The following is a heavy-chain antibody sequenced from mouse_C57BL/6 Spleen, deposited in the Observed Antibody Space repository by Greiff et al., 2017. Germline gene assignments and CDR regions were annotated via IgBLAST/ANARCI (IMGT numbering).Heavy chain of an antibody. CDR3: ARDGSYYGSSYDGY. D-gene: IGHD1-1*01. Sequence: EVKLMESGPGLVKPSQSLSLTCSVTGYSITSGYYWNWIRQFPGNKLEWMGYISYGGSNNYNPSLKNRIFITRDTSKNQFFLKLNSVTTEDTATYYCARDGSYYGSSYDGYWGQGTLVTVSA. CDR2: ISYGGSN. V-gene: IGHV3-6*01. J-gene: IGHJ3*02. CDR1: GYSITSGYY.